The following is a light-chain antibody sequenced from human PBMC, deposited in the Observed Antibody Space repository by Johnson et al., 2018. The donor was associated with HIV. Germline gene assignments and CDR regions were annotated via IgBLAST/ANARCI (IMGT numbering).Light chain of an antibody. CDR1: GSNIGSHY. J-gene: IGLJ1*01. CDR2: END. Sequence: QSILTQPPSVSAAPGQRVTISCSGRGSNIGSHYVSWYQQLPGTAPKLLIFENDKRPSGIPDRFSGSKYGTSATLGITGLQAGDEADYYCGTWDNSLSIGYVFGTGTKVTVL. V-gene: IGLV1-51*02. CDR3: GTWDNSLSIGYV.